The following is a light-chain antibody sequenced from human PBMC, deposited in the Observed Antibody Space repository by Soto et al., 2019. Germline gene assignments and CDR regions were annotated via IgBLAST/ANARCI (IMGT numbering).Light chain of an antibody. CDR1: QSLNW. Sequence: DIQMTQSPSTLSASVGDRVTITCRASQSLNWLAWYQQKPGNAPKLLIYKASSLERGVPSRFSGSGSGTEFTLTVSSLQPDDFATYYCQRYDSDSWTFGQGTKVEIK. V-gene: IGKV1-5*03. CDR3: QRYDSDSWT. J-gene: IGKJ1*01. CDR2: KAS.